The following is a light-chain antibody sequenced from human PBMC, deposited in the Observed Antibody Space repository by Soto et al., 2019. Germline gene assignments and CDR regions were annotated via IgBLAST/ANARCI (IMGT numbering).Light chain of an antibody. CDR1: SSDVGGYNY. J-gene: IGLJ1*01. CDR3: SSYANSNTLLYV. V-gene: IGLV2-14*03. CDR2: DVT. Sequence: QSALTQPASVSGSPGQSITISCTGTSSDVGGYNYVSWYQHHPGKAPKLMIYDVTNRPSGVSNRFSGSKSGNTASLTISGIQAEDEADYYCSSYANSNTLLYVFGTGTKLTVL.